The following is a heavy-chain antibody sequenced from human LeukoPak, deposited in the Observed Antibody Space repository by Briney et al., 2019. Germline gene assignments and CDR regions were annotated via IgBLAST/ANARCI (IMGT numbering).Heavy chain of an antibody. V-gene: IGHV3-30*04. CDR3: ARERGIRALYFDN. J-gene: IGHJ4*02. CDR1: GFTFISYT. Sequence: GGSLRLSCAASGFTFISYTMHWVRQAPGKGLEWVALTSSDGDKYFADSVQGRFTISRDNSRHTVYLQLGSLRPDDTAVYYCARERGIRALYFDNWGQGTLVTVSS. D-gene: IGHD3-16*01. CDR2: TSSDGDK.